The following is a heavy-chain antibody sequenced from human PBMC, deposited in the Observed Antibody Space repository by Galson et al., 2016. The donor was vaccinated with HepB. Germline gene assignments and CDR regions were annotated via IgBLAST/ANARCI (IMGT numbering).Heavy chain of an antibody. CDR3: AGAGEFYSDGGSTKDAFDI. CDR2: ISGSGVYI. Sequence: SLRLSCAASGFTFTSYSMGWVRQAPGKGLEWVPSISGSGVYIYYADSVRGRFTISRDNAKNSVFLQMNSLRAEDTAVYYCAGAGEFYSDGGSTKDAFDIWGQGTMITVSS. CDR1: GFTFTSYS. J-gene: IGHJ3*02. V-gene: IGHV3-21*06. D-gene: IGHD3-22*01.